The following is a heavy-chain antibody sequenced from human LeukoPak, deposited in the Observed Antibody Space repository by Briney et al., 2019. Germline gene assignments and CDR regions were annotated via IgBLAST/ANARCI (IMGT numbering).Heavy chain of an antibody. CDR1: GGSISSYY. CDR3: ARFTMEYYYGSGSPNWFDP. CDR2: IYYSGST. V-gene: IGHV4-59*01. D-gene: IGHD3-10*01. J-gene: IGHJ5*02. Sequence: SETLSLTCTVSGGSISSYYWSWIRQPPGKGLEWIGYIYYSGSTNYNPSLKSRVIISVDTSKNQFSLKLSSVTAADTAVYYCARFTMEYYYGSGSPNWFDPWGQGTLVTVSS.